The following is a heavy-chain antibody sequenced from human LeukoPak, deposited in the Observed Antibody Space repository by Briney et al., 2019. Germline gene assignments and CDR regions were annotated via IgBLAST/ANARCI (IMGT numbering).Heavy chain of an antibody. D-gene: IGHD2-21*02. CDR3: ARRRDCIDY. V-gene: IGHV3-11*01. CDR1: GFTLSDYY. Sequence: GGPLRLSCGASGFTLSDYYVSWIRQAPGKGLERVPYSSSSGSTIYYAHSVKGRFAISGDNANNLFYLQMATRRAEDTAVLYGARRRDCIDYWGQGTLVTVSS. CDR2: SSSSGSTI. J-gene: IGHJ4*02.